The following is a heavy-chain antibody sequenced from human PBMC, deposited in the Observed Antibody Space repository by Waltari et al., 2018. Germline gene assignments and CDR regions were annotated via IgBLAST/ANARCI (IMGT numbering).Heavy chain of an antibody. V-gene: IGHV3-7*01. CDR1: GFTFSRYW. Sequence: EVQLVESGGDLVQPGGSLRLSCAASGFTFSRYWMSWVRQTPGKGLGWVANKNYDGSQKYYADSVKGRFTTSRDNAKNSVYLQMHSLRVEDTAMYYCAKSRGFEYWGQGALVTVSS. D-gene: IGHD2-2*01. J-gene: IGHJ4*02. CDR2: KNYDGSQK. CDR3: AKSRGFEY.